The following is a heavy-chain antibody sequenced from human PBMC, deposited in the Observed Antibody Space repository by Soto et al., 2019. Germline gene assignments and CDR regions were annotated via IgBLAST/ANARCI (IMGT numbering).Heavy chain of an antibody. Sequence: VQLVESGGGLVKPGGSLRFSCAPPESTLSNVWLSWVRQAPGKGLEWVGRVKRQIDGATTDYAAPVKGRFTISRDDSKNTVYLQMNSLRTEDTAVYYCTTDPIRDYWGLGTLVTVSS. J-gene: IGHJ4*02. CDR2: VKRQIDGATT. D-gene: IGHD2-21*01. CDR1: ESTLSNVW. V-gene: IGHV3-15*01. CDR3: TTDPIRDY.